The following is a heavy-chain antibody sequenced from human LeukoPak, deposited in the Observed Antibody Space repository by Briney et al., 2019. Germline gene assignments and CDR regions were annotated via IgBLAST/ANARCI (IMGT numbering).Heavy chain of an antibody. CDR1: GFTFSSYW. CDR2: IKQDGSEK. Sequence: GGSLRLSCAAAGFTFSSYWMSWVRQAPGKGLEWVANIKQDGSEKYYVDSVKGRFTISRANAKNSLYLQMNSLRAEDTAVYYCARDSSGYYYKSGFDYWGQGALVTVPS. CDR3: ARDSSGYYYKSGFDY. J-gene: IGHJ4*02. V-gene: IGHV3-7*01. D-gene: IGHD3-22*01.